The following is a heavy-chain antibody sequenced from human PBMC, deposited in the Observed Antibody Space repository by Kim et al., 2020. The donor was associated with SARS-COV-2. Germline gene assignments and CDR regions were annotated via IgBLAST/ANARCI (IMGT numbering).Heavy chain of an antibody. CDR1: GFTFSSYW. J-gene: IGHJ3*02. CDR2: IKQDGNQK. CDR3: AGEGDLYRSGKDACDI. Sequence: GGSLRLSCAASGFTFSSYWMTWVRQAPGKGLEWVANIKQDGNQKYYVDSVKGRFTISRDNAKNSLYLQMNSLRAEDTAVYYCAGEGDLYRSGKDACDILG. V-gene: IGHV3-7*01. D-gene: IGHD6-19*01.